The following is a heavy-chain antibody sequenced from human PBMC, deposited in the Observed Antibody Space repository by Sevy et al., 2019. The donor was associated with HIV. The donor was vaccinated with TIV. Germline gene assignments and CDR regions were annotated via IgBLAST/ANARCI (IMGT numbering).Heavy chain of an antibody. CDR3: ARVRLRFEVDY. CDR2: IWYNGSNK. J-gene: IGHJ4*02. Sequence: GGSLRLSCAASGFTFSSYGMHWVRQAPGKGLEWVAVIWYNGSNKYYADSVKGRFTISRVNSKNTQYLQMNSLRAEDTAVYYCARVRLRFEVDYWGQGTLVTVSS. CDR1: GFTFSSYG. V-gene: IGHV3-33*01. D-gene: IGHD5-12*01.